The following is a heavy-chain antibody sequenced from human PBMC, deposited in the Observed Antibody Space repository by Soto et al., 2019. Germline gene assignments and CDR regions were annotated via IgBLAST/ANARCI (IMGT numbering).Heavy chain of an antibody. D-gene: IGHD5-12*01. V-gene: IGHV3-13*01. Sequence: GGSLRLSCAASGFTFSSYDMHWVRQATGKGLEWVSAIGTAGDTYYPGSVKGRFTISRENAKNSLYLQMNSLRAGDTAVYYCARVGHSGYDYAFDIWGQGTMVTVSS. CDR3: ARVGHSGYDYAFDI. CDR2: IGTAGDT. CDR1: GFTFSSYD. J-gene: IGHJ3*02.